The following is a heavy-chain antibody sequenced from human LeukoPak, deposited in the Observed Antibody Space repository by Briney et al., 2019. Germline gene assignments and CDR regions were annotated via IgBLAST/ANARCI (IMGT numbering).Heavy chain of an antibody. D-gene: IGHD3-10*01. CDR2: ISAYNGNT. J-gene: IGHJ3*02. V-gene: IGHV1-18*01. CDR3: ARDYYGSGSYDAFDI. Sequence: GASVKVSCKASGYTFTSYGISWVRQAPGQGLEWMGWISAYNGNTNYAQKLQGRVTMTTDTSTSTAYMELRSLRSDDTAVYYCARDYYGSGSYDAFDIWGQGTMVTVSS. CDR1: GYTFTSYG.